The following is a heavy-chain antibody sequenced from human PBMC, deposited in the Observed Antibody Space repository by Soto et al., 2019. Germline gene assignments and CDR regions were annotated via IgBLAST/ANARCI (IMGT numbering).Heavy chain of an antibody. V-gene: IGHV3-21*01. J-gene: IGHJ6*02. CDR3: ARPGRLRYFDWLPPNGMDV. Sequence: GSLRLSCAASGFTFSSYSMNWVRQAPGKGLEWVSSISSSSSYIYYADSVKGRFTISRDNAKNSLYLQMNSLRAEDTAVYYCARPGRLRYFDWLPPNGMDVWGQGTTVTVSS. CDR2: ISSSSSYI. D-gene: IGHD3-9*01. CDR1: GFTFSSYS.